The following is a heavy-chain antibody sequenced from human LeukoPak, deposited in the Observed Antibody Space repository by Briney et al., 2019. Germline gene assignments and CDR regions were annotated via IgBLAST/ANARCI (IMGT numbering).Heavy chain of an antibody. V-gene: IGHV1-2*02. CDR1: GYTFTGYY. CDR3: ARDRRVTMVRGVHDAFDI. J-gene: IGHJ3*02. CDR2: INPNSGGT. D-gene: IGHD3-10*01. Sequence: ASVKVSCKASGYTFTGYYMHWVRQAPGQGLEWMGWINPNSGGTNYAQKFQGRVTMTRDTSISTAYMELSRLRSDDTAVYYCARDRRVTMVRGVHDAFDIWGQGTMVTVSS.